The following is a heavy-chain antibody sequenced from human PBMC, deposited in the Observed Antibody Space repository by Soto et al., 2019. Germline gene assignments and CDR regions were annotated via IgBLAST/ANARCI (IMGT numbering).Heavy chain of an antibody. Sequence: QVQLVQSGAEVKKPGSSVKVSCKASGGTFSSYAISWVRQAPGQGLEWMGGIIPIFGTANYAQKFQGRVTITADESTSTAYMELGSLRSEDTAVYYCARGVGSIAYCGGDCQYYFDYWGQGTLVTVSS. D-gene: IGHD2-21*02. CDR3: ARGVGSIAYCGGDCQYYFDY. J-gene: IGHJ4*02. CDR1: GGTFSSYA. CDR2: IIPIFGTA. V-gene: IGHV1-69*01.